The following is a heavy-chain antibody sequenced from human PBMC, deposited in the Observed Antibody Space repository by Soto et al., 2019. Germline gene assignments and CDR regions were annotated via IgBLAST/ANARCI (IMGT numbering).Heavy chain of an antibody. V-gene: IGHV1-24*01. CDR2: FDPEDGET. Sequence: GASVKVSCKVSGYTLTELSMHWVRQAPGKGLEWMGGFDPEDGETIYAQKFQGRVTMTEDTSTDTAYMELSSLRSEDTAVYYCATAGVNYYDSSGFDYWCQATLVTGSS. CDR3: ATAGVNYYDSSGFDY. CDR1: GYTLTELS. D-gene: IGHD3-22*01. J-gene: IGHJ4*02.